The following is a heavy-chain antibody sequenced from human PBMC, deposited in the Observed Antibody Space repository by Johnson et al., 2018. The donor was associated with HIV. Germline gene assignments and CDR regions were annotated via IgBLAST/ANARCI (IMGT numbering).Heavy chain of an antibody. CDR1: GFSISNYW. CDR3: AKVVGSGATGDAFGI. D-gene: IGHD1-26*01. J-gene: IGHJ3*02. CDR2: ISNDGSNK. Sequence: QVQLVESGGGLVQRGGSLRLSCSGSGFSISNYWMSWVRQAPGKGLEWVAAISNDGSNKYYADSVKGRFTISRDNSKNTLYLQMNSLRAEDTAVYYCAKVVGSGATGDAFGIWGQGTMVSVSS. V-gene: IGHV3-30*18.